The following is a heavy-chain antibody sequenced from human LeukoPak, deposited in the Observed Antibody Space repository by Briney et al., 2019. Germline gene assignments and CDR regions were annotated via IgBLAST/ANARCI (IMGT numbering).Heavy chain of an antibody. Sequence: PSETLSLTCAVYGGSFSGYYWSCIRQPPGKGLEWIGEINHSGSTNYNPSLKSRVTISVDTSKNQFSLKLSSVTAADTAVYYCARVRRGLWLFLFDYWGQGTLVTVSS. CDR3: ARVRRGLWLFLFDY. D-gene: IGHD5-18*01. CDR2: INHSGST. V-gene: IGHV4-34*01. CDR1: GGSFSGYY. J-gene: IGHJ4*02.